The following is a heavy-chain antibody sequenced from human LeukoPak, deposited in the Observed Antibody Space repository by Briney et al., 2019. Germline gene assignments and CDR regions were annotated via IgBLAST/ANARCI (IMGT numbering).Heavy chain of an antibody. D-gene: IGHD3-22*01. CDR3: ARGAGDYYDSSGYSWFDP. CDR1: GGSISSGGYS. CDR2: IYHSGST. V-gene: IGHV4-30-2*01. J-gene: IGHJ5*02. Sequence: SETLSLTCAVSGGSISSGGYSWSWIRQPPGKGLEWIGYIYHSGSTYYNPSLKSRVTISVDRSKNQFSLKLNSVTAADTAVYYCARGAGDYYDSSGYSWFDPWGQGTLVTVSS.